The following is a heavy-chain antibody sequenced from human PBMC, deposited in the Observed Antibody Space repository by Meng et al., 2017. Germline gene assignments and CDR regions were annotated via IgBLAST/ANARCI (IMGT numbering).Heavy chain of an antibody. D-gene: IGHD1-26*01. J-gene: IGHJ4*02. CDR1: GFTFDDYA. CDR2: ISWDGGST. V-gene: IGHV3-43D*03. Sequence: GESLKISCAASGFTFDDYAMHWVRQAPGKGLEWVSLISWDGGSTYYADSVKGRFTISRDNSKNSLYLQMNSLRAEDTALYYCAKDEGGSYYGIEYWGQGKRVTVAS. CDR3: AKDEGGSYYGIEY.